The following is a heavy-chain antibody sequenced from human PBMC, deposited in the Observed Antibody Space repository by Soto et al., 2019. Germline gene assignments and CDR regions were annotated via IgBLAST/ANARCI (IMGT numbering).Heavy chain of an antibody. J-gene: IGHJ4*02. CDR3: ARGGCAY. V-gene: IGHV4-39*01. D-gene: IGHD1-26*01. CDR2: IYYSGST. Sequence: QLQLQESGPGLVKPSETLSLTCTVSGGSISSSSYYWGWIRQPPGKGLECIGTIYYSGSTYYNPSTKSRVTISVDTSKNQFSLRLSSVTAADTAVYSCARGGCAYWGQGTLVTVSS. CDR1: GGSISSSSYY.